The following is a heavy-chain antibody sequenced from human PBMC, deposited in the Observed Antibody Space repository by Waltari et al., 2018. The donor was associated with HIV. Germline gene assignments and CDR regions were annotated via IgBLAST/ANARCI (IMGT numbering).Heavy chain of an antibody. D-gene: IGHD3-22*01. J-gene: IGHJ4*02. Sequence: EVQLVESGGDLVKPGGCHRLSCAHSGFTCSNAWMSWVRQAPGKGPEWVGRIKSKADGGTTDYAAPVKGRFTISRDDSKNTLYLQMNSLRFEDTAVYYCTTDEFYYGNSGYFDYWGQGTLVTVSS. CDR1: GFTCSNAW. CDR2: IKSKADGGTT. CDR3: TTDEFYYGNSGYFDY. V-gene: IGHV3-15*05.